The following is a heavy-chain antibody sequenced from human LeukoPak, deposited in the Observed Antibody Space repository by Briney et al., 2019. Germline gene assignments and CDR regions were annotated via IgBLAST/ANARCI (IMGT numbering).Heavy chain of an antibody. Sequence: GESLKISCKGSGYSFTSYWIGWVRQMPGKGLEWMGIIYPGDSDTRYSPSFQGQVTISADKSISTAYLQWSSLKASDTAMYYCAITLPQYYYGSGNYDAFDIWGQGTMVTVSS. D-gene: IGHD3-10*01. CDR2: IYPGDSDT. CDR3: AITLPQYYYGSGNYDAFDI. V-gene: IGHV5-51*01. CDR1: GYSFTSYW. J-gene: IGHJ3*02.